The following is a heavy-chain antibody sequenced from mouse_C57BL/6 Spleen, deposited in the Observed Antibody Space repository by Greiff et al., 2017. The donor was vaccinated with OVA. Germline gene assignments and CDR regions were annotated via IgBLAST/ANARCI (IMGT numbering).Heavy chain of an antibody. J-gene: IGHJ2*01. D-gene: IGHD2-3*01. CDR2: IYPGDGDT. Sequence: QVQLQQSGPELVKPGASVKISCKASGYAFSSSWMNWVKQRPGKGLEWIGRIYPGDGDTNYNGNFKGKATLTADKSSSTAYMQLSSLTSEDSAVYFCARGDGHDYWGQGTTLTVSS. CDR1: GYAFSSSW. V-gene: IGHV1-82*01. CDR3: ARGDGHDY.